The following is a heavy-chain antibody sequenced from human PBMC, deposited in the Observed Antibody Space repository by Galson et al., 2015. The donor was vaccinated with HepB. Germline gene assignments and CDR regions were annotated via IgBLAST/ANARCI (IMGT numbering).Heavy chain of an antibody. D-gene: IGHD6-13*01. CDR1: GFTFSSYA. Sequence: SLRLSCAASGFTFSSYAMHWVRQAPGKGLEYVSAISSNGGSTYYANSVKGRFTISRDNSKNTLYLQMGSLRAEDMAVYYCARDGAAAFDYWGQGTLVTVSS. CDR2: ISSNGGST. J-gene: IGHJ4*02. V-gene: IGHV3-64*01. CDR3: ARDGAAAFDY.